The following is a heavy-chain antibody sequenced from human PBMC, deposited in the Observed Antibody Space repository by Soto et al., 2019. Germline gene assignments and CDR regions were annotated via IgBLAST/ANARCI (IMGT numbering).Heavy chain of an antibody. V-gene: IGHV3-23*01. J-gene: IGHJ5*02. CDR2: ISGSGGST. Sequence: GGSLRLSCAASGFTFSSYAMSWVRQAPGKGLEWVSSISGSGGSTYYAESVKGRLTISRDNSKNTLYLQMNSLRAEDTAVYFWAKKRGVFDYEGRVYSVGWFDPGDREP. D-gene: IGHD3-22*01. CDR1: GFTFSSYA. CDR3: AKKRGVFDYEGRVYSVGWFDP.